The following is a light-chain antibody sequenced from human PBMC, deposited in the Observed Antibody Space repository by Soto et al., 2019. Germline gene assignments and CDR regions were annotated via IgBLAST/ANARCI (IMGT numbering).Light chain of an antibody. J-gene: IGKJ2*01. CDR1: QSLAYSDGNTY. Sequence: DVVMTQSPLSLPVILGQPASISCRSSQSLAYSDGNTYLNWFQQRPGQSPRRLIYNVSNRDSGVPDRFSDSGSGTDFTLTISRVEAEDVGVYYCMQGTHWPYTFGQGTKLEIK. V-gene: IGKV2-30*01. CDR2: NVS. CDR3: MQGTHWPYT.